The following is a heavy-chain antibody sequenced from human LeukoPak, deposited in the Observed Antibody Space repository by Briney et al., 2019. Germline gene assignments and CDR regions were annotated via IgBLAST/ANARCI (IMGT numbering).Heavy chain of an antibody. D-gene: IGHD2-2*01. Sequence: GRSLRLSCAASGFTFSSYAMHWVRQAPGKGLEWVAVISYDGSNKYYADSVKGRFTISRDNSKNTLYLQMNSLRAEDTAVYYCATELGKRSAALGYWGQGTLVTVSS. CDR1: GFTFSSYA. CDR3: ATELGKRSAALGY. J-gene: IGHJ4*02. CDR2: ISYDGSNK. V-gene: IGHV3-30-3*01.